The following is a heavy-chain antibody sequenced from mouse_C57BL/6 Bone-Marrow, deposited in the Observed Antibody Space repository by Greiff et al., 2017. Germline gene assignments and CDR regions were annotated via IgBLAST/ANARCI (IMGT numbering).Heavy chain of an antibody. D-gene: IGHD1-1*01. CDR2: ISYSGST. CDR3: ARDGGSSSCYWYFDV. Sequence: EVQLQQSGPGMVKPSQSLSLTCTVTGYSITSGYDWHWIRHFPGNKLEWMGYISYSGSTNYNPSLKSRISITHDTSKNHFFLKLNSVTTEDTATYYCARDGGSSSCYWYFDVWGTGTTVTVSS. CDR1: GYSITSGYD. V-gene: IGHV3-1*01. J-gene: IGHJ1*03.